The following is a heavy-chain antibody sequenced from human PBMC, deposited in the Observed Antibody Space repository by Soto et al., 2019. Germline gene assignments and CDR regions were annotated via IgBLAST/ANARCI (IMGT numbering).Heavy chain of an antibody. CDR2: INIGDTT. D-gene: IGHD3-16*01. V-gene: IGHV3-23*01. Sequence: EVQLLQSEGGLVQPGVSLRLSCAASGFTVSSYDMSWVRQAPGKGLEWISTINIGDTTYDADSVKGHFTISRDNSKNMVYLQMNSLRDEDTAVYYCAKDTPYTDYSKPYDSWGQGTLVTVSS. J-gene: IGHJ4*02. CDR3: AKDTPYTDYSKPYDS. CDR1: GFTVSSYD.